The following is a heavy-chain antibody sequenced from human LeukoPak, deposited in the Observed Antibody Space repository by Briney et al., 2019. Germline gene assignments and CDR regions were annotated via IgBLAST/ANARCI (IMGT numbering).Heavy chain of an antibody. CDR2: ISTSSNYI. CDR3: AKDQQYSGSYLFDY. J-gene: IGHJ4*02. V-gene: IGHV3-21*01. CDR1: GFTFSTYS. Sequence: PGGSLRLSCAASGFTFSTYSMNWVRQAPGKGLEWVSSISTSSNYIYYSDSLKGRFTISRDNAKNSLYLQMNSLRAEDTAVYYCAKDQQYSGSYLFDYWGQGTLVTVSS. D-gene: IGHD1-26*01.